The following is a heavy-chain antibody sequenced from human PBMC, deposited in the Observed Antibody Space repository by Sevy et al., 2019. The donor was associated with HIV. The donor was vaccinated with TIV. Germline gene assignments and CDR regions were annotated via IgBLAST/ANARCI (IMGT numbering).Heavy chain of an antibody. CDR1: GFTFSSYS. V-gene: IGHV3-48*01. D-gene: IGHD2-21*02. J-gene: IGHJ3*02. Sequence: GGSLRLSCAASGFTFSSYSMNWVRQAPGKGLEWVSYISSSSSTIYYADSVKGRFTISRDNAKNSLYLQMNSLRAEDTAGYYCARDIRIVVVTATKSGDAFDIWGQGTMVTVSS. CDR2: ISSSSSTI. CDR3: ARDIRIVVVTATKSGDAFDI.